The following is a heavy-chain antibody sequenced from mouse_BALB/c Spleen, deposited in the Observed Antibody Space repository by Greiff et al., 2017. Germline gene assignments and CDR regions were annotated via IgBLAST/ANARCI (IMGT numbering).Heavy chain of an antibody. D-gene: IGHD2-12*01. CDR2: IDPANGNT. Sequence: EVKLQESGAELVKPGASVKLSCTASGFNIKDTYMHWVKQRPEQGLEWIGRIDPANGNTKYDPKFQGKATITADTSSNTAYLQLSSLTSEDTAVYYCARGRRYAMDYWGQGTSVTVSS. V-gene: IGHV14-3*02. CDR1: GFNIKDTY. CDR3: ARGRRYAMDY. J-gene: IGHJ4*01.